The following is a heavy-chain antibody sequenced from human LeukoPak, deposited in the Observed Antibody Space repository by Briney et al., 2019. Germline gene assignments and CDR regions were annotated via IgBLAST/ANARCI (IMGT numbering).Heavy chain of an antibody. J-gene: IGHJ4*02. V-gene: IGHV4-59*08. Sequence: SEALSLTCTVSDGSITNDWSRVRQPPGKGLEFIGHVHYSGTANYNPSLRSRVTISVDTSKNQFSLKLSSVTAADTAVYYCARSARTHVDNRDYFDYWGQGTLVTVSS. CDR1: DGSITND. CDR3: ARSARTHVDNRDYFDY. D-gene: IGHD5-12*01. CDR2: VHYSGTA.